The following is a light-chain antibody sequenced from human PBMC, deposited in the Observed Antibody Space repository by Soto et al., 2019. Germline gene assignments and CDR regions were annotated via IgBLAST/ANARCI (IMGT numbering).Light chain of an antibody. CDR2: AAS. V-gene: IGKV1-39*01. CDR1: QSISSW. Sequence: DIHMTQSPSSLSASVGDIFTITCRASQSISSWLAWYQQKPGKAPKLLIYAASSLQSGVPSSFSGSGSGTDFTLTISSLKTEDFANYYCQQSYSTHTWTSGQGTKVDI. CDR3: QQSYSTHTWT. J-gene: IGKJ1*01.